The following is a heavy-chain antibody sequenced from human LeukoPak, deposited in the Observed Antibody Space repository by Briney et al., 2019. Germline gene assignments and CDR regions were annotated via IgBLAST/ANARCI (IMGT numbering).Heavy chain of an antibody. CDR3: ARVGYYGSSGYYDY. D-gene: IGHD3-22*01. CDR2: INPNSGGT. V-gene: IGHV1-2*06. J-gene: IGHJ4*02. CDR1: GYTFTDYY. Sequence: ASVKVSCKASGYTFTDYYMHWVRQAPGQGLEWMGRINPNSGGTNYAQKFQGRVTMTRDTSISTAYMELSTLRSDDTAVYHCARVGYYGSSGYYDYWGQGTLVTVSS.